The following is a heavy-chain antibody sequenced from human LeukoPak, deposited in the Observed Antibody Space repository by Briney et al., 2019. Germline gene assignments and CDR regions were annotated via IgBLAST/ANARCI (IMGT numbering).Heavy chain of an antibody. Sequence: GGSLRLSCAASGFTFSSYGMHWVRQAPGKGLEWVAVISYDGSNKYYADSVKGRFTISRDNSKNTLYLQMNSLRAEDTAVYYCAKGNYDYVWGSYRSWGQGTLVTVSS. CDR3: AKGNYDYVWGSYRS. CDR2: ISYDGSNK. V-gene: IGHV3-30*18. D-gene: IGHD3-16*02. CDR1: GFTFSSYG. J-gene: IGHJ4*02.